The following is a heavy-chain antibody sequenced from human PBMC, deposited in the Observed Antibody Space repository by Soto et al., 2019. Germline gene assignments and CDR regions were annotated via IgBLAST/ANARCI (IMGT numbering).Heavy chain of an antibody. CDR3: ARGPADANDAFDI. Sequence: PGLCLEISCQGSGYSFTSYWIGWVRQMPGKGLEWMGIIYPGDSDTRSSPSFQGQVTISADKSISTAYLQWSSLKASDTAIYYCARGPADANDAFDIGGQGTMATVSS. CDR2: IYPGDSDT. J-gene: IGHJ3*02. V-gene: IGHV5-51*01. CDR1: GYSFTSYW.